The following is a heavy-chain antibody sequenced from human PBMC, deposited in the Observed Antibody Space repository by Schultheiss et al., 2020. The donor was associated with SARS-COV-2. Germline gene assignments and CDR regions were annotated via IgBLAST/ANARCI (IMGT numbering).Heavy chain of an antibody. Sequence: GGSLRLSCAASGFTFSNYALHWVRQAPGKGLEWVAIISYDGGNKYYADSVKGRFTISRDNAKNSLYLQMNSLRAEDTAVYYCARAPLYDYVWRWNYWGQGTLVTVSS. J-gene: IGHJ4*02. CDR3: ARAPLYDYVWRWNY. D-gene: IGHD3-16*01. CDR2: ISYDGGNK. V-gene: IGHV3-30*07. CDR1: GFTFSNYA.